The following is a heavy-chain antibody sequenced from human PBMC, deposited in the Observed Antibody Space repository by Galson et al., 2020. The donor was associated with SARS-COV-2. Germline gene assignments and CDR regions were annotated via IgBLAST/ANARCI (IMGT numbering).Heavy chain of an antibody. Sequence: GGSLRLSCAASGFTFSSYEMNWVRQAPGKGLEWVSYISSSGSTIYYADSVNGRFTISRDNAKNSLYLQMNSLRAEDTAVYYCAGEMAYYGSGSYRDYWGQGTLVTVSS. CDR2: ISSSGSTI. CDR1: GFTFSSYE. CDR3: AGEMAYYGSGSYRDY. V-gene: IGHV3-48*03. J-gene: IGHJ4*02. D-gene: IGHD3-10*01.